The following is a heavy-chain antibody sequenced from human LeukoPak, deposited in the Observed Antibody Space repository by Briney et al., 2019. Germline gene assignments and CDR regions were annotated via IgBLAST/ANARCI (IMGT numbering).Heavy chain of an antibody. D-gene: IGHD2-8*01. V-gene: IGHV1-18*04. J-gene: IGHJ4*02. CDR1: GYTFTGYY. Sequence: ASVKVSCKASGYTFTGYYMHWVRQAPGQGLEWMGWISVINSGNTRYAQNFQGRLTMTTDTSTTTAYMELRSLRSDDTAVYYCARVYCTNGVCYTGAFDYWGQGTLVTVSS. CDR2: ISVINSGNT. CDR3: ARVYCTNGVCYTGAFDY.